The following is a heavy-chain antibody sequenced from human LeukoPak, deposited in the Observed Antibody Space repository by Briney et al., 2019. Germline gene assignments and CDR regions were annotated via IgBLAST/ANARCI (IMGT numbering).Heavy chain of an antibody. Sequence: GASVTVSYKASGYTFTIYYMHWVRQAPGQGLEWMGIINSSGGSTSYAQKFQGRVTMTRDMSTSTVCMELSSLRSEDTAVYYCARVRSAGMTIAAAGPPGYWGQGTLVTVSS. D-gene: IGHD6-13*01. J-gene: IGHJ4*02. CDR2: INSSGGST. CDR3: ARVRSAGMTIAAAGPPGY. V-gene: IGHV1-46*01. CDR1: GYTFTIYY.